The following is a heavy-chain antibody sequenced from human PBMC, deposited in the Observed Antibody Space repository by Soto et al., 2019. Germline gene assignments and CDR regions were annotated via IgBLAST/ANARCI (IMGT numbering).Heavy chain of an antibody. CDR2: INPSGGST. CDR3: ARDHGGGYGNSYGMDV. Sequence: VASVKVSCKASGYTFTSYYMHWVRQAPGQGLEWMGIINPSGGSTSYAQKFQGRVTMTRDTSTITVYMELSSLRSEDTAVYYCARDHGGGYGNSYGMDVWGQGTTVTVSS. J-gene: IGHJ6*02. CDR1: GYTFTSYY. D-gene: IGHD5-12*01. V-gene: IGHV1-46*01.